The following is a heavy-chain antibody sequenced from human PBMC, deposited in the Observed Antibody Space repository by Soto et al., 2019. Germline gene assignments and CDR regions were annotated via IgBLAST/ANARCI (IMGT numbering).Heavy chain of an antibody. Sequence: QVQLQESGPGLVKPSETLSLTCTVSGGSISSYYWRWIRQPAGKGLEWIGRIYTSGSTNYNPSLKSRVTMSVDTSKNQFSLKLSSVTAADTAVYYCARGGYYDSSGYYYFDYWGQGTLVTVSS. CDR2: IYTSGST. J-gene: IGHJ4*02. CDR1: GGSISSYY. CDR3: ARGGYYDSSGYYYFDY. D-gene: IGHD3-22*01. V-gene: IGHV4-4*07.